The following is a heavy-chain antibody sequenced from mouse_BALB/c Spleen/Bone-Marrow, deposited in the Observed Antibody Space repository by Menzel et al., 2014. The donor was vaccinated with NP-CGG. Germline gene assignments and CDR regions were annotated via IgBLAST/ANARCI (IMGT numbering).Heavy chain of an antibody. CDR2: IFPGDGDT. Sequence: VHLVESGAELARPGASVKLSCKASGYIFTSYWMQWVKQRPGQGLDWIGAIFPGDGDTRYTQKFKGKATLTADKSSSTAFMQLGSLASEDSAVYYCAGEGGYWGQGTTLRVSS. V-gene: IGHV1-87*01. CDR1: GYIFTSYW. CDR3: AGEGGY. J-gene: IGHJ2*01.